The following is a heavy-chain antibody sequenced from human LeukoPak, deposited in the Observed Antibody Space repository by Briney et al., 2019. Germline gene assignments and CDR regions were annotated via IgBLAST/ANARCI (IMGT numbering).Heavy chain of an antibody. CDR1: GGSISSGSYY. CDR2: IYTSGST. CDR3: ARVRTNWESGEYYFDY. D-gene: IGHD3-10*01. Sequence: SQTLSLTCTVSGGSISSGSYYWSWIRQPAGKGLEWIGRIYTSGSTNYNPSLKSRVTISVATSKNQFSLKLSSVTAADTAVYYCARVRTNWESGEYYFDYWGQGTLVTVSS. V-gene: IGHV4-61*02. J-gene: IGHJ4*02.